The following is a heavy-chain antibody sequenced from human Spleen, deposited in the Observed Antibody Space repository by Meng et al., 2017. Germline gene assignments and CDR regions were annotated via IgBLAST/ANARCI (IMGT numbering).Heavy chain of an antibody. CDR1: GGSINSGGYY. D-gene: IGHD3-16*01. V-gene: IGHV4-31*03. J-gene: IGHJ4*02. CDR3: ARDFLGGGYY. Sequence: SLRLSCTVSGGSINSGGYYWTWIRQPPGRGLEWIGYIYFSGSTSYNPSLKSRVNLSLDTSKDEFSLKLNAVTAADTAMYYCARDFLGGGYYWGQGTLVTVSS. CDR2: IYFSGST.